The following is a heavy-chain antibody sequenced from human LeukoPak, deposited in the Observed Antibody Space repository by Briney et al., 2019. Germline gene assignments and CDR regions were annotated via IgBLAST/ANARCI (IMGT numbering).Heavy chain of an antibody. D-gene: IGHD2-2*02. CDR3: ASFRYSHNWDFDY. Sequence: GGSLRLSCAASGFTFSSYWMSWVRHAPGKGLEWVANIKQNGSEKYYVDSVKGRFTISRDNPKNSLYLQMNSLRAEDTAVYYCASFRYSHNWDFDYWGQGTLVTVSS. J-gene: IGHJ4*02. CDR1: GFTFSSYW. V-gene: IGHV3-7*01. CDR2: IKQNGSEK.